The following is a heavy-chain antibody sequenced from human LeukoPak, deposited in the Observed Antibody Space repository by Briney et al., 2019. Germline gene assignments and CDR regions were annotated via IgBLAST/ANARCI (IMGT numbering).Heavy chain of an antibody. Sequence: GGSLRLSCAASGFSFSSYAMSWVRQAPGKGLEWVSAISGSGGSTYYADSVKGRFTISRDNSKNTLYLQMNSLRAEDTAVYYCAKAARSGGGITMVRGGNYFDYWGQGTLVTVSS. CDR1: GFSFSSYA. V-gene: IGHV3-23*01. CDR3: AKAARSGGGITMVRGGNYFDY. J-gene: IGHJ4*02. CDR2: ISGSGGST. D-gene: IGHD3-10*01.